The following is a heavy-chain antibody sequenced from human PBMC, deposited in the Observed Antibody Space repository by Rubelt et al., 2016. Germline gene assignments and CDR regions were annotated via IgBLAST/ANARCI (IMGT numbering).Heavy chain of an antibody. CDR3: ARDLYCGGDCGGWFDP. Sequence: QVQLQESGPGLVKPSETLSLTCTVSGGSISSYYWSWIRQPAGKGLEWIGRIYTSGSTNYNPSLKCRVTMSVDTSKNQFSLKLSSVTAADTAVYYCARDLYCGGDCGGWFDPWGQGTLVTVSS. D-gene: IGHD2-21*02. CDR1: GGSISSYY. J-gene: IGHJ5*02. CDR2: IYTSGST. V-gene: IGHV4-4*07.